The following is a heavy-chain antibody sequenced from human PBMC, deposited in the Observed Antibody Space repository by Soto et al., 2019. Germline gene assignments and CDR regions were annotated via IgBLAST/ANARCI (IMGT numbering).Heavy chain of an antibody. Sequence: GGSLRLSCAASGFTFSSYGMHWVRQAPGKGLEWVAVISYDGSNKYYADSVKGRFTISRDNSKNTLYLQMNSLRAEDTAVYYCAKLSYDSSGPDAFDIWGQGTMVTVS. CDR2: ISYDGSNK. J-gene: IGHJ3*02. D-gene: IGHD3-22*01. CDR1: GFTFSSYG. V-gene: IGHV3-30*18. CDR3: AKLSYDSSGPDAFDI.